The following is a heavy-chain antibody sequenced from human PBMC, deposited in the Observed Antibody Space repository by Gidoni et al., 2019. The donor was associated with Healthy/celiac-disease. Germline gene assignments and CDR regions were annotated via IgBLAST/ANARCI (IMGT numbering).Heavy chain of an antibody. Sequence: QVQLVQSGAEVKKPGASVKVCCKASGYTFTSYAMHWVRQAPGQRLEWLGWINAGNGNTKYSQKFQGRVTITRDTSASTAYMELSSRRSEDTAVYYCARADLGYPPGWLVRGNWFDPWGQGTLVTVSS. CDR3: ARADLGYPPGWLVRGNWFDP. V-gene: IGHV1-3*01. J-gene: IGHJ5*02. CDR2: INAGNGNT. CDR1: GYTFTSYA. D-gene: IGHD6-19*01.